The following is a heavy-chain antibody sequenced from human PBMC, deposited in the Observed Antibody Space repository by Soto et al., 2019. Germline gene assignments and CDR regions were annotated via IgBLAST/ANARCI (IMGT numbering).Heavy chain of an antibody. CDR2: IHHDGSNT. Sequence: QGQLVESGGGVVQPGTSLRLSCAASGFTFSTYGMHWVRQAPGKGLEWVASIHHDGSNTYYAETAKGRFTVYKDNSKNTLFLQMDSLRVGDTAVSFCARWISSLNYHYWGHGTQLIVSS. CDR3: ARWISSLNYHY. J-gene: IGHJ4*01. CDR1: GFTFSTYG. D-gene: IGHD1-7*01. V-gene: IGHV3-33*01.